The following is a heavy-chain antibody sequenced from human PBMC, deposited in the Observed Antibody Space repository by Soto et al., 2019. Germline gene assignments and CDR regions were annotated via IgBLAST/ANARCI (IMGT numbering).Heavy chain of an antibody. CDR1: GFTFSYYY. V-gene: IGHV3-30-3*01. D-gene: IGHD2-2*01. J-gene: IGHJ6*02. Sequence: GGSLRLSCAASGFTFSYYYMSWIRQAPGKGLEWVAVISYDGSNKYYADSVKGRFTISRDNSKNTLYLQMNSLRAEDTAVYYCARDIXVVPAALRLDYYYGMDVWGQGTTVTVSS. CDR3: ARDIXVVPAALRLDYYYGMDV. CDR2: ISYDGSNK.